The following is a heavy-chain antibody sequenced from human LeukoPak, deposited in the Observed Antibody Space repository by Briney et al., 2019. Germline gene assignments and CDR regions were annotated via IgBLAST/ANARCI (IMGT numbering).Heavy chain of an antibody. CDR3: ARDGIAAAGSHYYYMDV. D-gene: IGHD6-13*01. CDR2: IYYSGST. J-gene: IGHJ6*03. V-gene: IGHV4-59*01. Sequence: SETLSLXCTVSGGSISSYYWSWIRRPPGKGLESIGYIYYSGSTNYNPSLKSRVTISVDTSKNQFSLKLSSVTAADTAVYYCARDGIAAAGSHYYYMDVWGKGTTVTVSS. CDR1: GGSISSYY.